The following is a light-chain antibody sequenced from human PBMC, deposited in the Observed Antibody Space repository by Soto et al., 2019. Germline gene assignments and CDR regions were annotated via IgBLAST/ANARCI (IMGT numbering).Light chain of an antibody. Sequence: DSVMTQSPDSLAVSLGERATINCKSSRNLLYGSNNKNYLAWYQQKPGQPPKLLIYWASTRESGVPDRFSGSGSGTDFTLTISSLQAEDVAVYYCQQYYATPLTFGPGTKVDIK. J-gene: IGKJ3*01. CDR2: WAS. CDR1: RNLLYGSNNKNY. V-gene: IGKV4-1*01. CDR3: QQYYATPLT.